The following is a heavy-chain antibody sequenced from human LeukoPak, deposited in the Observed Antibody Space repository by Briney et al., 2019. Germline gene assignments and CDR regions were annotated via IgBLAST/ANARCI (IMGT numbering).Heavy chain of an antibody. CDR2: ISGSGGST. CDR3: AKSYGSGIGDWFDP. V-gene: IGHV3-23*01. Sequence: GGSLRLSCAASGFTFSSYAMSWVRQAPGKGLEWVSAISGSGGSTCYADSVKGRFTISRDNSKNTLYLQMNSLRAEDTAVYYCAKSYGSGIGDWFDPWAREPWSPSPQ. J-gene: IGHJ5*02. CDR1: GFTFSSYA. D-gene: IGHD3-10*01.